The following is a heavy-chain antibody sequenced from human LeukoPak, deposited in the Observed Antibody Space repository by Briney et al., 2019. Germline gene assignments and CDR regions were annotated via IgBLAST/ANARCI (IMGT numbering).Heavy chain of an antibody. V-gene: IGHV4-61*02. D-gene: IGHD3-9*01. CDR1: GGSISSGSYY. CDR3: ARDANYDILTGPRGRWFDP. Sequence: SETLSLTCTVSGGSISSGSYYWSWIRRPAGKGLEWIGRIYTSGSTNYNPSLKSRVTISVDTSKNQFSLKLSSVTAADTAVYYCARDANYDILTGPRGRWFDPWGQGTLVTVSS. CDR2: IYTSGST. J-gene: IGHJ5*02.